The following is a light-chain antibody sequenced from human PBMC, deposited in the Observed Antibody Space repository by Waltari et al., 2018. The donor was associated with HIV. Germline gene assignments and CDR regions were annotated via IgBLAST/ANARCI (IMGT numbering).Light chain of an antibody. J-gene: IGLJ3*02. Sequence: QSALTQPRSVSGSPGQSVTISCTGTSSDVGAYNYVSWYQHHPGKAPKLMIYDVNKWPSGVPDRFSGSKSGNTASLTTSGLQAEDEADYYCCSYAGSYTWVFGGGTKLTVL. CDR3: CSYAGSYTWV. V-gene: IGLV2-11*01. CDR2: DVN. CDR1: SSDVGAYNY.